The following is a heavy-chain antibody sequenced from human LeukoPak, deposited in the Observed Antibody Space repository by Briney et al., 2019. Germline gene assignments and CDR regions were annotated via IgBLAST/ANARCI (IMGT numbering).Heavy chain of an antibody. J-gene: IGHJ4*02. CDR1: GFTFSGYT. V-gene: IGHV3-21*01. Sequence: GGSLRLSCAASGFTFSGYTMSWVRQAAGRGLEWVSSIRMDSNYIYYADSVKGRFTVSRDNAKNSLYLQMSSLRAEDTAVYYCTREPDYDSSGYYPLHFDYWGRGTLVTVSS. CDR2: IRMDSNYI. CDR3: TREPDYDSSGYYPLHFDY. D-gene: IGHD3-22*01.